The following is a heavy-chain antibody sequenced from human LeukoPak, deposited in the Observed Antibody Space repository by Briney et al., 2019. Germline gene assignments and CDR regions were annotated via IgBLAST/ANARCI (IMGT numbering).Heavy chain of an antibody. CDR1: GYSISSGYY. J-gene: IGHJ5*02. CDR2: IYHSGST. V-gene: IGHV4-38-2*02. CDR3: ARQFEYSSSSNWFDP. Sequence: SETLSLTCTVSGYSISSGYYWGWIRQPPGKGLEWIGSIYHSGSTYYNPSLKSRVTISVDTSKNQFSLKLSSVTAADTAVYYCARQFEYSSSSNWFDPWGQGTLVTVSS. D-gene: IGHD6-6*01.